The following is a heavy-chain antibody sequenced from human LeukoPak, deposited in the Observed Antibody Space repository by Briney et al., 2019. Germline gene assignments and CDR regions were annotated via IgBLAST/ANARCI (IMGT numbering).Heavy chain of an antibody. CDR3: ARGPSIAALY. V-gene: IGHV4-61*01. CDR2: IYYSGST. D-gene: IGHD6-6*01. CDR1: GYSISSGYY. J-gene: IGHJ4*02. Sequence: SETLSLTCAVSGYSISSGYYWSWIRQPPGKGLEWIGYIYYSGSTNYNPSLKSRVTISVDTSKNQFSLKLSSVTAADTAVYYCARGPSIAALYWGQGTLVTVSS.